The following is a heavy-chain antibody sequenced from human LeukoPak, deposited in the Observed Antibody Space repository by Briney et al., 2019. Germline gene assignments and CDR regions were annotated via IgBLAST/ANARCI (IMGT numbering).Heavy chain of an antibody. Sequence: SETLSLTCAVYGGSFSGYYWSWIRQPPGKGLEWIGEINHSGSTNYNPSLKSRVTISVDTSKNQFSLKLSSVTAADTAVYYCASARKGATTVDYWGQGTLVTVSS. J-gene: IGHJ4*02. CDR2: INHSGST. CDR3: ASARKGATTVDY. CDR1: GGSFSGYY. V-gene: IGHV4-34*01. D-gene: IGHD1-26*01.